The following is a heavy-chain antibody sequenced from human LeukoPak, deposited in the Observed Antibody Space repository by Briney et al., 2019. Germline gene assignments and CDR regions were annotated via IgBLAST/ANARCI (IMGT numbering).Heavy chain of an antibody. CDR2: IYHSGST. CDR3: ARSKYYYESGI. D-gene: IGHD3-22*01. J-gene: IGHJ4*02. V-gene: IGHV4-30-2*02. Sequence: SQTLSPTCAVSGGSISSGGYSWSWIRQPPGKGLEWIGYIYHSGSTYYNPSLKSRVTISVDRSKNQFSLKLSSVTAADTAVYYCARSKYYYESGIWGQGTLVTVSS. CDR1: GGSISSGGYS.